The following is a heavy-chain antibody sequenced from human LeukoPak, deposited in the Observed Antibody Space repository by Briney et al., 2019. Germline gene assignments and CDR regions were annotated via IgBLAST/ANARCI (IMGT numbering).Heavy chain of an antibody. CDR1: GFSFISYA. V-gene: IGHV3-23*01. J-gene: IGHJ4*02. Sequence: PGGSLRLSCVASGFSFISYAMTWVRQAPGKGLEWVSTISGFGGDTYYADSVTGRFTISRDASENTLFLPMNSLRAEDTAIYYCAKSPGEGITTRFDYWGQGTLVPVSS. D-gene: IGHD3-22*01. CDR3: AKSPGEGITTRFDY. CDR2: ISGFGGDT.